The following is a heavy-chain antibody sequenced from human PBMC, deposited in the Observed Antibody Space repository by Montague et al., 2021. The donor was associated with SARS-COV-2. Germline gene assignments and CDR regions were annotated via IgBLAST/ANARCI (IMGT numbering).Heavy chain of an antibody. CDR2: IYYSGST. CDR1: GGSISSYY. Sequence: SETLSLTCTASGGSISSYYWSWIRQPPGKGLEWIGYIYYSGSTNYNPSPKSRVTISVDTSKNQFSLKLSSVTAADTAVYYCARDSRTDFDWLFPDSGSYYYYMDVWGKGTTVTVSS. D-gene: IGHD3-9*01. V-gene: IGHV4-59*01. CDR3: ARDSRTDFDWLFPDSGSYYYYMDV. J-gene: IGHJ6*03.